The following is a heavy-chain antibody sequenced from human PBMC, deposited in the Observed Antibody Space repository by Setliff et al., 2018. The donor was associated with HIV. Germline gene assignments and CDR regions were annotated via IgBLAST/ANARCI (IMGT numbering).Heavy chain of an antibody. CDR3: AKTQTVITVYGPFDS. Sequence: GGSLRLSCAASGFTFSSYEMNWVRQAPGKGLEWVSYISGSGSAMYYADSVEGRFTVSRDNSNTTVYLQMNSLRAEDTAMYYCAKTQTVITVYGPFDSWGQGTPVTVSS. CDR1: GFTFSSYE. CDR2: ISGSGSAM. V-gene: IGHV3-48*03. D-gene: IGHD4-4*01. J-gene: IGHJ4*02.